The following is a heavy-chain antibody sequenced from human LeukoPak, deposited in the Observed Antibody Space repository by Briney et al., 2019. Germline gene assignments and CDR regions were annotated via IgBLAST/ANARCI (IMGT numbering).Heavy chain of an antibody. CDR3: AKDRGSGWYRAPFDY. J-gene: IGHJ4*02. D-gene: IGHD6-19*01. V-gene: IGHV3-30*18. CDR2: ISYDGSNK. Sequence: GGSLRLSCAASGFTFSSYGMHWVRQAPGKGLEWVAVISYDGSNKYYADSVKGRFTISRDNSKNTLYLQMNSLRAEDTAVYYCAKDRGSGWYRAPFDYWGQGTLVTVSS. CDR1: GFTFSSYG.